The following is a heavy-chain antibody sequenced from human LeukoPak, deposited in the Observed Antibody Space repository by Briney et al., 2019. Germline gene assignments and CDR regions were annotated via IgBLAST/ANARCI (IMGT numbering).Heavy chain of an antibody. CDR2: INWNGGST. CDR3: ARDRVYSSGWYYFDY. CDR1: GFTFDDYG. Sequence: GGSLRLSCAASGFTFDDYGMSWVRQAPGKGLEWVSGINWNGGSTGYADSVKGRFTISRDNAKNSLYLQMNSLRAEDTALYYCARDRVYSSGWYYFDYWGQGTLVTVS. J-gene: IGHJ4*02. D-gene: IGHD6-19*01. V-gene: IGHV3-20*04.